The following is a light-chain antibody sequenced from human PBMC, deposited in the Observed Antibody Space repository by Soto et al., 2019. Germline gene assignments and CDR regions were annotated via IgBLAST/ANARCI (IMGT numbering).Light chain of an antibody. J-gene: IGKJ2*01. CDR3: QQYNNWPPGT. Sequence: EIVMTQSPATLSVSPGERATLSCRVSQSVSTNLAWYQQKPGLAPRLLIYGASTRATGIPARFSGSGSGTEFTLIISSLQSEDSAVYYCQQYNNWPPGTFGQGTRLEIK. CDR1: QSVSTN. V-gene: IGKV3-15*01. CDR2: GAS.